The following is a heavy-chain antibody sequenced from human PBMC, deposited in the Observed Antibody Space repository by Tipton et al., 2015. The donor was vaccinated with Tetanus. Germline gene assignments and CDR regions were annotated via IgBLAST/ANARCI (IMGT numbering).Heavy chain of an antibody. Sequence: GLVKPSQTLSLTCAISGDSVSSNSAAWNWIRQSPSRGLEWLGRTYYRSKWYNDYAVSVKSRITINPDTSKNQSSLQLNSVTAADTAVYYCARIPNEYCGGDCYERYFFDYWGQGTLVTVSS. CDR2: TYYRSKWYN. V-gene: IGHV6-1*01. CDR3: ARIPNEYCGGDCYERYFFDY. J-gene: IGHJ4*02. D-gene: IGHD2-21*02. CDR1: GDSVSSNSAA.